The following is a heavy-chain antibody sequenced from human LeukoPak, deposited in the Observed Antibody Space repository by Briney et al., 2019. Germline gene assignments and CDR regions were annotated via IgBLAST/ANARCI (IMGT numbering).Heavy chain of an antibody. D-gene: IGHD3-10*01. CDR2: IKQDGSEK. CDR3: AREAGRQRPYFDY. CDR1: GFTFSSFW. V-gene: IGHV3-7*01. Sequence: GGSLRLSCAASGFTFSSFWLIWVRQAPGKGLEWVANIKQDGSEKYYVDSVKGRFTISRDNAKNSLYLHMNRLRAEDTAVYYFAREAGRQRPYFDYWGQGTLVTVSS. J-gene: IGHJ4*02.